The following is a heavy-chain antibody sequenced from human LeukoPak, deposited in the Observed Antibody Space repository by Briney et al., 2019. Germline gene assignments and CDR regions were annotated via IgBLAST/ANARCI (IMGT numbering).Heavy chain of an antibody. CDR1: GGSISSHY. CDR3: GRIISGVSYFDS. Sequence: SETLSFTCTVSGGSISSHYWTWVRQPPGKGLEWIGYMSYSGTTNYNPSLKSRVTISVDTFKSQFSLRLNSVTAADTALYYCGRIISGVSYFDSWGQGTLVTVSS. D-gene: IGHD3-3*01. CDR2: MSYSGTT. V-gene: IGHV4-59*11. J-gene: IGHJ4*02.